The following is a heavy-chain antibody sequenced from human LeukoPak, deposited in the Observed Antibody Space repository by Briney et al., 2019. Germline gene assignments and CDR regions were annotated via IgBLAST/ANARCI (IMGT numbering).Heavy chain of an antibody. V-gene: IGHV3-30*04. D-gene: IGHD6-13*01. CDR2: ISYDGSNK. J-gene: IGHJ4*02. CDR3: ARSTWYSSSWYYFDY. CDR1: GFTFSSYA. Sequence: PGRSLRLSCAASGFTFSSYAMHWVRQAPGKGLEWVAVISYDGSNKYYADSVKGRFTISRDNSKNTLYLQMNSLRAEDTAVHYCARSTWYSSSWYYFDYWGRGTLLTVSS.